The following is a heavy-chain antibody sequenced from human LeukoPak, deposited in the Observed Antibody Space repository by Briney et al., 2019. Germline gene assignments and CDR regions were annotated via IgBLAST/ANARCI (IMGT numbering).Heavy chain of an antibody. Sequence: SETLSLTCTVSGDSVSNGNYYWSWLRQPPGKALEWIGYIYYTGKTYYNPSLEGRVTILVDTSRNHFSVRLSSVTAADTAVYYCARSQNYYGSGDYWSQGTLVTVSS. J-gene: IGHJ4*02. CDR3: ARSQNYYGSGDY. CDR1: GDSVSNGNYY. V-gene: IGHV4-61*03. CDR2: IYYTGKT. D-gene: IGHD3-10*01.